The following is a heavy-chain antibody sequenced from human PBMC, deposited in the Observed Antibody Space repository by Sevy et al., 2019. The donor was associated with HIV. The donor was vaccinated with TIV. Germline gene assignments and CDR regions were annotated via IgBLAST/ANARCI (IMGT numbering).Heavy chain of an antibody. D-gene: IGHD2-2*01. V-gene: IGHV4-34*01. CDR2: INHSGST. J-gene: IGHJ3*02. CDR1: GGSFSGYY. CDR3: ARHCTGTSCSHAFDI. Sequence: SETLSLTCAVYGGSFSGYYWSWIRQPPGKGLEWIGEINHSGSTNYNPSLKSRVTISVDTSKNQFSLKLSSVTAAATAVYYCARHCTGTSCSHAFDIWGQVTMVTVSS.